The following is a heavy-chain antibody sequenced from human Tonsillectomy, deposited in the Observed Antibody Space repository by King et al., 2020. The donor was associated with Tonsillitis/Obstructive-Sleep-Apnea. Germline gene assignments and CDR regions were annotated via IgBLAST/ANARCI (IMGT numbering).Heavy chain of an antibody. CDR3: ARGGCSSTSCTNYYYYYMDV. Sequence: QLQLQESGPGLVKPSETLSLTCTVSGGSISSSSYYWGWIRQPPGKGLEWIGSIYYSGSTYYNPSLKSRVTISVDTSKNQFSLKLSSVTAADTAVYSCARGGCSSTSCTNYYYYYMDVWGKGTTVTVSS. J-gene: IGHJ6*03. V-gene: IGHV4-39*01. D-gene: IGHD2-2*01. CDR1: GGSISSSSYY. CDR2: IYYSGST.